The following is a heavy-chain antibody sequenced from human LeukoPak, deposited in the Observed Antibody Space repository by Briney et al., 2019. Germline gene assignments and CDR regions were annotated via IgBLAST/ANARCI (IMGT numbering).Heavy chain of an antibody. CDR2: ISGSGGST. J-gene: IGHJ4*02. CDR3: ANEESVEGY. CDR1: GFTFSSYA. D-gene: IGHD1-1*01. V-gene: IGHV3-23*01. Sequence: GGSLRLSCAASGFTFSSYALSWVRQAPGKELEWVSTISGSGGSTYYADSVKGRFTISRDNSKNTLYLQMNSLRAEDTAMYYCANEESVEGYWGQGTLVTVSS.